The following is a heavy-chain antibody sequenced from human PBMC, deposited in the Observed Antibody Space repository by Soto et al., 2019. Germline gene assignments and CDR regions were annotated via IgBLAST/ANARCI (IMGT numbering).Heavy chain of an antibody. CDR3: ARDHETTVTTRNLFDP. J-gene: IGHJ5*02. CDR2: IIPILGIA. Sequence: QVQLVQSGAEVKKPGSSVKVSCKASGGTFSSYTISWVRQAPGQGLEWMGRIIPILGIANYAKKFQGRVTITADKSTRTAYMELSSLRSEDTAVYYCARDHETTVTTRNLFDPWGQGTLVTGSS. V-gene: IGHV1-69*08. CDR1: GGTFSSYT. D-gene: IGHD4-17*01.